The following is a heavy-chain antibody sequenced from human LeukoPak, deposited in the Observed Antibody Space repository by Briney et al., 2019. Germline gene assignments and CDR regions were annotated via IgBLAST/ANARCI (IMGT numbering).Heavy chain of an antibody. Sequence: GGSLRLSCAASGFTFSRYWMSWVRQAPGKGLEWVANIKQDGSEKDYVDSVKGRFTISRDNAKNSLYLQMNSLRAEDTAVYYCARDSVGRYCSGGSCYYYYYMDVWGKGTTVTVSS. V-gene: IGHV3-7*01. J-gene: IGHJ6*03. CDR1: GFTFSRYW. CDR3: ARDSVGRYCSGGSCYYYYYMDV. CDR2: IKQDGSEK. D-gene: IGHD2-15*01.